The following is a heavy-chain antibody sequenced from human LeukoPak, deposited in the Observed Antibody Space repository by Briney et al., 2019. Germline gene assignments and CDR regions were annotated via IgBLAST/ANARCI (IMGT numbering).Heavy chain of an antibody. CDR3: ARGNGMATFPWDS. D-gene: IGHD5-24*01. Sequence: PSETLSLTCVVSGASISGHYWSWLRQPPGKGLEWIGYLYHSGATRYTSSLKGRVTMSLDTSKYNFSLKLSAVTAADTAVYYCARGNGMATFPWDSWGQGTLVTVSS. V-gene: IGHV4-59*11. J-gene: IGHJ4*02. CDR2: LYHSGAT. CDR1: GASISGHY.